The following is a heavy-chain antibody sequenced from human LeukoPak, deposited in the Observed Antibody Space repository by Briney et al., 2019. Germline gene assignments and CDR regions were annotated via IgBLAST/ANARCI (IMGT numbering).Heavy chain of an antibody. CDR3: ARKTNDAFDI. D-gene: IGHD2-8*01. CDR2: IYSGGST. CDR1: GFTVSSNY. V-gene: IGHV3-66*01. Sequence: GGSLRLSCAASGFTVSSNYMSWVRQAPGKGLEWVSVIYSGGSTYYADSVKGRFTISRDSSKNTLYLQMNSLRAEDTAVYYCARKTNDAFDIWGQGTMVTVSS. J-gene: IGHJ3*02.